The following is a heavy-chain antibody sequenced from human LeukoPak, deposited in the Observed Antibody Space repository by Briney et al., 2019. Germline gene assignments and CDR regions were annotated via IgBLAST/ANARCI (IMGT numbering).Heavy chain of an antibody. CDR2: IYHTGVT. CDR3: ARVYGTSNSYTAFDH. J-gene: IGHJ4*02. CDR1: GGSISSGGHY. V-gene: IGHV4-30-2*01. D-gene: IGHD1-7*01. Sequence: PSETLSLTCTVSGGSISSGGHYWSWLRHPPGKGLEWIGYIYHTGVTYFNPSLKSRVTISVDRSKNQFSLKLSSVTVADTAFYYCARVYGTSNSYTAFDHWGQGTLVTVSS.